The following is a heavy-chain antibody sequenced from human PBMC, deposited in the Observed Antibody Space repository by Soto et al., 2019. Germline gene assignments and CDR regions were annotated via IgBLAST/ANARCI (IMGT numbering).Heavy chain of an antibody. V-gene: IGHV4-34*01. J-gene: IGHJ4*02. CDR1: GGSFSGYY. Sequence: ETLSLTCAVYGGSFSGYYWSWIRQPPGKGLEWIGEVNHRGNTNYNPSLKSRVTISVDTSKNQFSLKLSSVTAADTAVHYCARFGRTGTAPYWGQGTLVTVSS. D-gene: IGHD1-1*01. CDR2: VNHRGNT. CDR3: ARFGRTGTAPY.